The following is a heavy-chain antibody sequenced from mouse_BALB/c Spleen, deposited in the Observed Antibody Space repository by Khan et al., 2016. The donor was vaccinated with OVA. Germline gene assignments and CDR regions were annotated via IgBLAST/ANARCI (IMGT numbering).Heavy chain of an antibody. J-gene: IGHJ2*01. CDR1: GYTFTYYV. CDR3: ARGDGYYGYSDY. D-gene: IGHD1-2*01. Sequence: QVQLKQSGPELVKPGASVKMSCKASGYTFTYYVITWVKQRTGQGIEWIGEIYPGSDNAYYNERFKGKVTLTADKSSNTTHMQLSSLTSEDSAIYFCARGDGYYGYSDYWGQGTTLTVSS. CDR2: IYPGSDNA. V-gene: IGHV1-77*01.